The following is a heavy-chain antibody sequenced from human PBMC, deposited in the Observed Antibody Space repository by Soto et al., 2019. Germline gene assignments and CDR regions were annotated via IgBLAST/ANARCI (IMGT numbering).Heavy chain of an antibody. CDR2: ISGSGCST. Sequence: GGSLRLSCAASGFTFSSYAMSWVRQAPGKGLEWVSAISGSGCSTYYADSVKGRFTISRDNSKNTLYLQMNSLRAEATAVYYGAKDFFLVVAANFDYWGQGTLVTVSS. D-gene: IGHD2-15*01. CDR3: AKDFFLVVAANFDY. J-gene: IGHJ4*02. CDR1: GFTFSSYA. V-gene: IGHV3-23*01.